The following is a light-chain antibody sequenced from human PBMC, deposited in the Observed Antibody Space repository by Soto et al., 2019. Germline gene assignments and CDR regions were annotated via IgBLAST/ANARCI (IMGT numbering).Light chain of an antibody. CDR3: GSKAGSDKHVV. CDR1: SSDVGTYDY. CDR2: EVT. V-gene: IGLV2-8*01. Sequence: QSALTQPPSASGSPGQSVTISCTGTSSDVGTYDYVSWYQQHPGKAPKLMIYEVTKRPSGVPDRFSGSKSGNTASLTVSGLQSEDEADYYCGSKAGSDKHVVFGGGTKLTVL. J-gene: IGLJ2*01.